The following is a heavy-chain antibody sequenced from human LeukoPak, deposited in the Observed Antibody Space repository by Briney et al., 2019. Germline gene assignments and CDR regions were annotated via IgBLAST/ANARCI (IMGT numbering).Heavy chain of an antibody. CDR3: AKDSSGYRANPDY. CDR1: GFTFSSYG. D-gene: IGHD3-22*01. V-gene: IGHV3-30*18. J-gene: IGHJ4*02. CDR2: ISYDGSNK. Sequence: GGSLRLSCAASGFTFSSYGMHWVRQAPGKGLEWVAVISYDGSNKYYGDSVKGRFTISRDNSKNTLYLQMNSLRAEDTAVYYCAKDSSGYRANPDYWGQGTLVTVSS.